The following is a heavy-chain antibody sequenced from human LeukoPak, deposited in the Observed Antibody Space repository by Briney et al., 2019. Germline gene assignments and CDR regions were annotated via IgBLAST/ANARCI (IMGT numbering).Heavy chain of an antibody. V-gene: IGHV4-4*07. D-gene: IGHD2-2*03. CDR2: IYTSGST. Sequence: SETLSLTCTVSGGSISSYYWSWIWQPAGKGLEWIGRIYTSGSTNYNPSLKSRVTMSVDTSKNQFSLKLSSVTAADTAVYYCARDGYCSSTSCYFAPWGQGTLVTVSS. CDR1: GGSISSYY. CDR3: ARDGYCSSTSCYFAP. J-gene: IGHJ5*02.